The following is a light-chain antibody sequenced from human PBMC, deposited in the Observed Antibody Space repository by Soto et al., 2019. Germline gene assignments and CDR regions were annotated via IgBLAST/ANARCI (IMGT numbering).Light chain of an antibody. CDR2: EGS. CDR1: SSDVGSYNL. V-gene: IGLV2-23*01. Sequence: QSALTQPASVSGSPGQSITISCTGTSSDVGSYNLVSWYQQDPGKAPKLMIYEGSKRPSGVSNRFSGSKSGNTASLTISGLQAEDEADYYCCSYAGSSTPNWVFGGGTQLTVL. J-gene: IGLJ3*02. CDR3: CSYAGSSTPNWV.